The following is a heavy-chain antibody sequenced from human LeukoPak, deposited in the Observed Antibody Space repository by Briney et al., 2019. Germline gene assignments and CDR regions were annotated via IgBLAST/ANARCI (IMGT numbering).Heavy chain of an antibody. CDR3: ASTMVRGENY. V-gene: IGHV1-2*02. J-gene: IGHJ4*02. CDR2: MNPNSGGT. Sequence: SVKVSCKASGYTFTSYDINWVRQATGQGLEWMGWMNPNSGGTNYAQKFQGRVTMTRDTSISTAHMELSRLRSDDTAVYYCASTMVRGENYWGQGTLVTVSS. D-gene: IGHD3-10*01. CDR1: GYTFTSYD.